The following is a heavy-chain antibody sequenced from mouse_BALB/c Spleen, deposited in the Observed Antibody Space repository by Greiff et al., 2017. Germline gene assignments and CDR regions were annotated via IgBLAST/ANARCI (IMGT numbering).Heavy chain of an antibody. D-gene: IGHD1-1*01. CDR2: ISYSGST. CDR3: AITTVVAMDY. J-gene: IGHJ4*01. Sequence: VQLQQSGPGLVKPSQSLSLTCSVTGYSITSGYYWNWIRQFPGNKLEWMGYISYSGSTSYNPSLKSRTSITRDTSKNQFFLQLNSVTTEDTATYYCAITTVVAMDYWGQGTSVTVSS. CDR1: GYSITSGYY. V-gene: IGHV3-2*02.